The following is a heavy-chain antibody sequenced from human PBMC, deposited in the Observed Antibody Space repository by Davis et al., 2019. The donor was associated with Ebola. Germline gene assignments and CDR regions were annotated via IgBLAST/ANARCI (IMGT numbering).Heavy chain of an antibody. CDR3: ARLGRAAAGDYGMDV. CDR2: IYYSGST. CDR1: GGSISSSSYY. J-gene: IGHJ6*02. Sequence: PSETLSLTCTVSGGSISSSSYYWGWIRPPPGKGLEWIGSIYYSGSTYYNPSLKSRVTISVDTSKNQFSLKLSAVTAADTAVYYWARLGRAAAGDYGMDVWGQGTTVTVSS. D-gene: IGHD6-13*01. V-gene: IGHV4-39*01.